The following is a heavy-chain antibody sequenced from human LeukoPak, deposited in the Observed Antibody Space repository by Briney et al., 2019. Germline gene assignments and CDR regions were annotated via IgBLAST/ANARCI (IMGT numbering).Heavy chain of an antibody. CDR3: ARAHYGDCLDY. J-gene: IGHJ4*02. Sequence: PSEILSLTCTVSGGSVSSGSYYWSWIRQPPGKGLEWIGYIYYSGSTNYNPSLKSRVTISVDTSKNQFSLKLSSVTAADTAVYYCARAHYGDCLDYWGQGTLVTVSS. D-gene: IGHD4-17*01. CDR1: GGSVSSGSYY. CDR2: IYYSGST. V-gene: IGHV4-61*01.